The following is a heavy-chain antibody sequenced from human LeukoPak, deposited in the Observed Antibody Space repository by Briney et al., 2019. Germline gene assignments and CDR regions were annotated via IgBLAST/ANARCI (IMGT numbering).Heavy chain of an antibody. J-gene: IGHJ4*02. CDR1: GFTFSSYG. Sequence: GGSLRLSCAASGFTFSSYGMHWVRQAPGKGLEWVAVISYDGSNKYYADSVKGRFTISRDNSKNTLYLQMGSLRAEDMAVYYCARGSGSIDYWGQGTLVTVSS. V-gene: IGHV3-30*03. D-gene: IGHD3-22*01. CDR2: ISYDGSNK. CDR3: ARGSGSIDY.